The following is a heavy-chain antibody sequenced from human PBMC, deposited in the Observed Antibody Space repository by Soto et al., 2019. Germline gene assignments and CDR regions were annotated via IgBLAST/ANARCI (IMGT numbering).Heavy chain of an antibody. D-gene: IGHD1-7*01. CDR1: GFTFSNYA. V-gene: IGHV3-30-3*01. CDR2: ISPDGSNK. Sequence: GGSLRLSCEASGFTFSNYAMHWVRQAPGKGLEWVAVISPDGSNKFYADSVQGRFTISRDNSKNTVYLQMNSLRPDDTALYYCAKDPAWKYYGTPGDASDFWDQGTMVTVSS. J-gene: IGHJ3*01. CDR3: AKDPAWKYYGTPGDASDF.